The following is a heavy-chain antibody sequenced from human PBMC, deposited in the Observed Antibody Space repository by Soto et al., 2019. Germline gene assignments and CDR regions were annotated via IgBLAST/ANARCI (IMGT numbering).Heavy chain of an antibody. D-gene: IGHD2-8*01. Sequence: QVQLVQSGAEVQKPGSSVKVSCKASGGTFSSYAISWVRQAPGQGLEWMGGIIPIFGTANYAQKFQGRVTITADESTSTAYMELSSLRSEDTAVYYCARGLRDCTNGVCYANWFDPWGQGTLVTVSS. CDR1: GGTFSSYA. CDR3: ARGLRDCTNGVCYANWFDP. J-gene: IGHJ5*02. V-gene: IGHV1-69*01. CDR2: IIPIFGTA.